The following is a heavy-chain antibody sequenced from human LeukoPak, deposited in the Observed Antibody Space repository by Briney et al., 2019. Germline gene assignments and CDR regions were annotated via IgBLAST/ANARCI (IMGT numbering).Heavy chain of an antibody. CDR3: ARRTEHIVVVTATSFDY. D-gene: IGHD2-21*02. CDR1: GGSFSGYY. J-gene: IGHJ4*02. CDR2: INHSGST. V-gene: IGHV4-34*01. Sequence: SETLSLTCAVYGGSFSGYYWSWIRQPPGKGLEWIGEINHSGSTNYNPSLKSRVTISVDTSKNQFSLKLSSVTAADTAVYYCARRTEHIVVVTATSFDYWGQGTLVTVSS.